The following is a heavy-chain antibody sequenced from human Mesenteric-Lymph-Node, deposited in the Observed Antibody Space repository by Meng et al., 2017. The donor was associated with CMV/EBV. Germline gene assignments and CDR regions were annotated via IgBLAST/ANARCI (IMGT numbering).Heavy chain of an antibody. CDR3: AREVGSGWYGP. J-gene: IGHJ5*02. V-gene: IGHV3-7*01. CDR2: IKPDGSEK. D-gene: IGHD6-19*01. Sequence: GESLKISCAASGFTFASHWMSWVRQAPGKGLEWVANIKPDGSEKHYLDSVKGRFTISRDNAKNSLYLQMNSLRAEDTAVYYCAREVGSGWYGPWGQGTLVTVSS. CDR1: GFTFASHW.